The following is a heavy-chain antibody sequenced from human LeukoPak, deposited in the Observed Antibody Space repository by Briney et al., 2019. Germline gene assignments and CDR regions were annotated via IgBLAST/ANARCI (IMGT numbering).Heavy chain of an antibody. CDR1: GFTFTSSA. CDR3: ARYGIAAAHGAFDI. Sequence: SVKVSCKASGFTFTSSAVLWVRQARGQRLEWLGWIVVGSGNTNYAQKFQERVTITRDMSTSTAYMELSRLRSDDTAVYYCARYGIAAAHGAFDIWGQGTMVTVSS. J-gene: IGHJ3*02. CDR2: IVVGSGNT. V-gene: IGHV1-58*01. D-gene: IGHD6-13*01.